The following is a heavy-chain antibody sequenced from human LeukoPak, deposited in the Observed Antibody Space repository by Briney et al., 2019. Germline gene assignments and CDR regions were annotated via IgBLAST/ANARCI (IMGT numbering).Heavy chain of an antibody. CDR3: ATSLPGKSSNWNDDWFDP. CDR2: FDPEDGET. J-gene: IGHJ5*02. D-gene: IGHD1-1*01. Sequence: GASVKVSCKVSGYTLTELSMHWVRQAPGKGLEWMGGFDPEDGETIYAQKLQGRVTMTEDTSTDTAYMELSSLRSEDTAVYYCATSLPGKSSNWNDDWFDPWGQGTLVTVSS. V-gene: IGHV1-24*01. CDR1: GYTLTELS.